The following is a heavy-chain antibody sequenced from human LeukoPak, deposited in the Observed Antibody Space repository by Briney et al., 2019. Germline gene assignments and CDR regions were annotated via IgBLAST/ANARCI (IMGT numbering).Heavy chain of an antibody. V-gene: IGHV3-21*01. CDR1: GFTCSSDS. Sequence: GGSLRLSCAASGFTCSSDSMNWVRQAPGKGLEWVSSISSSSSYIYYADSVKGRFTISRDNDKNSLYLQMNSLRAEDTAVYYCARDLQGGLDYWGQGTLVTVSS. D-gene: IGHD3-16*01. CDR3: ARDLQGGLDY. J-gene: IGHJ4*02. CDR2: ISSSSSYI.